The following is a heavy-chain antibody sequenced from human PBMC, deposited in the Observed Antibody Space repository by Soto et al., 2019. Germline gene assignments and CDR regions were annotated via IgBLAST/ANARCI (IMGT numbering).Heavy chain of an antibody. CDR1: GYTFTSHA. J-gene: IGHJ6*02. V-gene: IGHV1-3*01. CDR3: ARDLPSLRRYYGMDV. Sequence: ASVKVSCKASGYTFTSHAMHWVRQAPGQRLEWMGWINAGNGNTKYSQKFQGRVTITRDTSASTAYMELSSLRSEDTAVYYCARDLPSLRRYYGMDVWGQGTTVTVSS. D-gene: IGHD4-17*01. CDR2: INAGNGNT.